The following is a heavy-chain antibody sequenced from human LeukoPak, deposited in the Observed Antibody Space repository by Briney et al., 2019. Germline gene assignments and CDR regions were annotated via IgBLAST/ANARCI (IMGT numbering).Heavy chain of an antibody. Sequence: PGGSLRLSCAASGFTFRGFSMHWVRQAPGKGLEWVSLVSGDGGVTHYADSVKGRFTISRDNSKNSLYLQMSSLRVEDTAFYYCAKGNNSLSFNFDYWGQGTLVTVSS. CDR2: VSGDGGVT. CDR1: GFTFRGFS. V-gene: IGHV3-43*02. J-gene: IGHJ4*02. D-gene: IGHD2/OR15-2a*01. CDR3: AKGNNSLSFNFDY.